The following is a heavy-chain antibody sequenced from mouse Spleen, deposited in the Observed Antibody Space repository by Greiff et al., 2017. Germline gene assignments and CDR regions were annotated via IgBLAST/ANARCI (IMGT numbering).Heavy chain of an antibody. J-gene: IGHJ3*01. V-gene: IGHV1S137*01. Sequence: VKLQESGAELVRPGVSVKISCKGSGYTFTDYAMHWVKQSHAKSLEWIGVISTYYGDASYNQKFKGKATMTVDKSSSTAYMELARLTSEDSAIYYCARGYYGSSSWFAYWGQGTLVTVSA. CDR2: ISTYYGDA. D-gene: IGHD1-1*01. CDR1: GYTFTDYA. CDR3: ARGYYGSSSWFAY.